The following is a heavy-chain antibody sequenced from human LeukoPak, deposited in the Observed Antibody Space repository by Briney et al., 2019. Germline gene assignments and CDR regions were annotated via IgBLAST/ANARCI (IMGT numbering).Heavy chain of an antibody. CDR2: INHSGST. V-gene: IGHV4-34*01. J-gene: IGHJ6*03. CDR3: AREEPRGSYVRYYYMDV. D-gene: IGHD1-26*01. CDR1: GGSFSGYY. Sequence: SETLSLTCVVYGGSFSGYYWSWIRQPPGKGLEWIGEINHSGSTNYNPSLKSRVTISVDTSKNQFSLKLSSVTAADTAVYYCAREEPRGSYVRYYYMDVWGKGTTVTVSS.